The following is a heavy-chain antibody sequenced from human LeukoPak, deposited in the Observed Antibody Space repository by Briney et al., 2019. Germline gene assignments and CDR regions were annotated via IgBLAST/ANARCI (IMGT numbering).Heavy chain of an antibody. J-gene: IGHJ4*01. V-gene: IGHV3-21*01. Sequence: GGSLRLSCAASGFTFSSYTMNWVRQAPGKGLEWVSSVAGSSGYISYADSVKGRFTTSRDNAKKSLYLQMTSLTAEDTAVYYCARDRGAYCGGDCYLGFDYWGRGTLVTVSS. CDR1: GFTFSSYT. CDR3: ARDRGAYCGGDCYLGFDY. D-gene: IGHD2-21*02. CDR2: VAGSSGYI.